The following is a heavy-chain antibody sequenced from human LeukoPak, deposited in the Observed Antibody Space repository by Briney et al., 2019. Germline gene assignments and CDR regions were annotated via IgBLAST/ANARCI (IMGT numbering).Heavy chain of an antibody. V-gene: IGHV4-34*01. J-gene: IGHJ6*03. CDR1: GRSFSGYY. D-gene: IGHD3-10*02. CDR3: ARHRTLGSGSRYYYDYYMDV. Sequence: SHTLSLTRAVYGRSFSGYYWSWISQPPGKGLEWMGEINLGGSTTNNPSLRSRVTISVDTPKNQFSLKLSSVTAADKAVYYCARHRTLGSGSRYYYDYYMDVWGKGTTVTISS. CDR2: INLGGST.